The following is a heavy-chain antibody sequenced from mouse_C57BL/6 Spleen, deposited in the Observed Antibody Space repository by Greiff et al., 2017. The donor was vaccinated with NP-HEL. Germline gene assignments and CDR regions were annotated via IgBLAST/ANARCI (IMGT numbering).Heavy chain of an antibody. Sequence: EVQLQESGPGLVKPSQSLSLTCSVTGYSITSGYYWNWIRQFPGNKLEWMGYISYDGSNNYNPSLKNRISITRDTSKNQFFLKLNSVTTEDTATYYCARKLRDYFDYWGQGTTLTVSS. J-gene: IGHJ2*01. CDR1: GYSITSGYY. CDR2: ISYDGSN. CDR3: ARKLRDYFDY. V-gene: IGHV3-6*01. D-gene: IGHD1-1*01.